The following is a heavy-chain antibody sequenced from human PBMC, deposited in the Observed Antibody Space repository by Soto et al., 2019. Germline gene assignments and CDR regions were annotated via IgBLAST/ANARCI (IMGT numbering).Heavy chain of an antibody. J-gene: IGHJ4*02. CDR1: GYTFTNYH. CDR3: ARAVAVPADFDY. Sequence: GASVKVSCKASGYTFTNYHMHWMRQAPGQGFEWMGIINPSGGSTTYAQKLKGKVTITSKTSTSTVYMELSSLRSDDTAVYYCARAVAVPADFDYWGQGTLVTVSS. D-gene: IGHD6-19*01. V-gene: IGHV1-46*01. CDR2: INPSGGST.